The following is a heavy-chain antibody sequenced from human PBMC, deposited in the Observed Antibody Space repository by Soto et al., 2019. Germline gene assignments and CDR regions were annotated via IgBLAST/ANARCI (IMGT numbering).Heavy chain of an antibody. CDR1: GGSISSGGYS. Sequence: PSETLSLTCTVSGGSISSGGYSWSWIRQPPGKGLEWIGYIFYSGSTNYNPSLKSRVTISVDTSKNQFSLKLSSVTAADTAVYYCARRYGSAFDIWGHGTMVTVSS. CDR3: ARRYGSAFDI. CDR2: IFYSGST. V-gene: IGHV4-61*08. D-gene: IGHD4-17*01. J-gene: IGHJ3*02.